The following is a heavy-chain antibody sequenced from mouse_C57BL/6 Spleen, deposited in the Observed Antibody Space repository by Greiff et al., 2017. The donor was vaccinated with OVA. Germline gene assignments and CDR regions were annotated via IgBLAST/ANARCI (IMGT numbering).Heavy chain of an antibody. D-gene: IGHD2-4*01. CDR2: ISSGGSYT. Sequence: EVQVVESGGDLVKPGGSLKLSCAASGFTFSSYGMSWVRQTPDKRLEWVATISSGGSYTYYPDSVKGRFTISRDNAKNTLYLQMSSLKSEDTAMYYCARQYDYGGFAYWGQGTLVTVSA. V-gene: IGHV5-6*01. J-gene: IGHJ3*01. CDR3: ARQYDYGGFAY. CDR1: GFTFSSYG.